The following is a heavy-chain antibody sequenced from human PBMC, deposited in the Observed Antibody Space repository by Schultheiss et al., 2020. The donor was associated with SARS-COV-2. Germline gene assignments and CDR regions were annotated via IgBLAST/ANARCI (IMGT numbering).Heavy chain of an antibody. CDR3: AREGGEWVYHWFDP. CDR1: GGSISSGGYS. D-gene: IGHD3-3*01. V-gene: IGHV4-30-2*01. CDR2: IYHSGST. J-gene: IGHJ5*02. Sequence: LRLSCAVSGGSISSGGYSWSWIRQPPGKGLEWIGYIYHSGSTYYNPSLKSRVTISVDRSKNQFSLKLSSVTAADTAVYYCAREGGEWVYHWFDPWGQGTQVTVSS.